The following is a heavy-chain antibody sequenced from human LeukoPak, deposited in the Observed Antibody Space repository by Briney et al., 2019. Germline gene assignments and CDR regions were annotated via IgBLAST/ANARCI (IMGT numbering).Heavy chain of an antibody. Sequence: PGGSLRLSCAASGFTFSSYAMSWVRQAPGKGLEWVSVSYSGGSSYYADSVKGRFTISRDNPKNTLYLQMNTLRAEDTAVYFCAREEHYRRYFALWGRGTLVTVSS. J-gene: IGHJ2*01. CDR2: SYSGGSS. D-gene: IGHD3-16*02. CDR1: GFTFSSYA. CDR3: AREEHYRRYFAL. V-gene: IGHV3-53*01.